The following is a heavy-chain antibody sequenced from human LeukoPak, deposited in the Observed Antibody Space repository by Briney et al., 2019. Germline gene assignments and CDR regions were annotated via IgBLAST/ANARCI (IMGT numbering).Heavy chain of an antibody. J-gene: IGHJ5*02. CDR1: GYTFTSHY. V-gene: IGHV1-46*01. CDR3: ARDQSGEWELVSGWWFDP. CDR2: INPSGGST. D-gene: IGHD1-26*01. Sequence: ASVKVSCKSSGYTFTSHYMHWVRQAPGQGLEWMGIINPSGGSTSYAQKFQGRVTMTRDMSTSTDYMELGSLRSEDTAVYYCARDQSGEWELVSGWWFDPWGQGTLVTVSS.